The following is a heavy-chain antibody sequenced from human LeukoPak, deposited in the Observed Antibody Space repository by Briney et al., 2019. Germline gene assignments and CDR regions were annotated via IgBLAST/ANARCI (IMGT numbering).Heavy chain of an antibody. J-gene: IGHJ6*02. CDR3: ARQESLRFLEWLPHYYYYYGMDV. CDR2: IWYDGSNK. D-gene: IGHD3-3*01. Sequence: PGGSLRPSCAASGFTFSSYGMHWVRQAPGKGLEWVAVIWYDGSNKYYADSVKGRFTISRDNSKNTLYLQMNSLRAEDTAVYYCARQESLRFLEWLPHYYYYYGMDVWGQGTTVTVSS. CDR1: GFTFSSYG. V-gene: IGHV3-33*01.